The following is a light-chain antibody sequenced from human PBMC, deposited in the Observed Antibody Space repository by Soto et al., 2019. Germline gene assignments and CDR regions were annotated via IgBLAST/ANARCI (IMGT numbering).Light chain of an antibody. V-gene: IGLV1-40*01. CDR3: QSYDNSLSGPV. J-gene: IGLJ2*01. Sequence: QSVLTQPPSVSGAPGQRVTISCTGSSSNIGAGIDVHWYQKFPGTAPKLLIYANTNRPSGVPDRFSGSKSGTSASLAITGLQAEDEADYYFQSYDNSLSGPVFGGVTKLTVL. CDR2: ANT. CDR1: SSNIGAGID.